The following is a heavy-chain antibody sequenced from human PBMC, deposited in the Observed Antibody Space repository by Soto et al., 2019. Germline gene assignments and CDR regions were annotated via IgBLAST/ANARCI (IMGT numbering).Heavy chain of an antibody. J-gene: IGHJ5*02. CDR2: ISAYNGNT. Sequence: VKVSCKASGYTFTSYGNSWVRQAPGQGLEWMGWISAYNGNTNYAQKLQGRVTMTTDASTSTAYMELRSLRSDDTAVYYCARGITLVRGVTQNNWFDPWGQGTLVTVSS. CDR1: GYTFTSYG. D-gene: IGHD3-10*01. CDR3: ARGITLVRGVTQNNWFDP. V-gene: IGHV1-18*04.